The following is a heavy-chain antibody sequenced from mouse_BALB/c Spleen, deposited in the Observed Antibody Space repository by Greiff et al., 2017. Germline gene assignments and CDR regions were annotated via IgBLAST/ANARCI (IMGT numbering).Heavy chain of an antibody. CDR1: GFTFSSYA. CDR3: ARRGYDYAYFDY. V-gene: IGHV5-9-3*01. J-gene: IGHJ2*01. D-gene: IGHD2-4*01. Sequence: EVQRVESGGGLVKPGGSLKLSCAASGFTFSSYAMSWVRQTPEKRLEWVATISSGGSYTYYPDSVKGRFTISRDNAKNTLYLQMSSLRSEDTAMYYCARRGYDYAYFDYWGQGTTLTVSS. CDR2: ISSGGSYT.